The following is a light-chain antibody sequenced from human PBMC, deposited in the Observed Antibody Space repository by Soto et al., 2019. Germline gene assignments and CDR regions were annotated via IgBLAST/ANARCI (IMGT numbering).Light chain of an antibody. CDR3: GSWDSSLSAYV. J-gene: IGLJ1*01. Sequence: QLVLTQPPSVSGAPGRRVTISCTGSSSNIGADYNVHWYQQLPGTAPKLLIYDNSDRPSGIPDRFSGSKSGTSATLGITGFQTGDEADYYCGSWDSSLSAYVFGTGTKVTVL. CDR1: SSNIGADYN. V-gene: IGLV1-40*01. CDR2: DNS.